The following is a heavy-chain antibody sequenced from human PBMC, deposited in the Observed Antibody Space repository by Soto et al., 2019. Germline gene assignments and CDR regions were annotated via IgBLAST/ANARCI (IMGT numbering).Heavy chain of an antibody. D-gene: IGHD2-2*01. CDR2: INPSGGSK. CDR1: GYTFTSYY. V-gene: IGHV1-46*01. J-gene: IGHJ6*04. CDR3: ASHSVVGYCISTSCPPTDYYYYAMDV. Sequence: ASVKVSCKASGYTFTSYYMHWVRHAPGQGLEWMVIINPSGGSKSYAQKFQGRVTMTRDTSTSTVYIELSSLRSEDTGVYYCASHSVVGYCISTSCPPTDYYYYAMDVWGKGTMVTVS.